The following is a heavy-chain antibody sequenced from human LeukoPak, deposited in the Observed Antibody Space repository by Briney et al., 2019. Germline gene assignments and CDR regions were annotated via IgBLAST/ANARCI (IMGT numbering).Heavy chain of an antibody. CDR3: ARGTLYYYDSSGYKDY. J-gene: IGHJ4*02. D-gene: IGHD3-22*01. Sequence: GGSLRLSCAASGFTFSSYGMSWVRQAPGKGLEWVSYISSSGSPIYYADSVKGRFTISRDNAKNSLYLQMNSLRAEDTAVYYCARGTLYYYDSSGYKDYWGQGTLVTVSS. CDR2: ISSSGSPI. V-gene: IGHV3-48*04. CDR1: GFTFSSYG.